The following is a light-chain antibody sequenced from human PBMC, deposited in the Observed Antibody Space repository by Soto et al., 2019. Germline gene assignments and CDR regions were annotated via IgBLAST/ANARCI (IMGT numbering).Light chain of an antibody. Sequence: QSVLTQPASVSGSPGQSITISCTGTSSDVGGYNYVSWYQQHPSKAPKLMIYDVSNRPSGVSNRFSGSKSGNTASLTISGLQAEDEADYYRSSYTSSSTYVFGTGTKVTVL. CDR2: DVS. V-gene: IGLV2-14*01. CDR3: SSYTSSSTYV. J-gene: IGLJ1*01. CDR1: SSDVGGYNY.